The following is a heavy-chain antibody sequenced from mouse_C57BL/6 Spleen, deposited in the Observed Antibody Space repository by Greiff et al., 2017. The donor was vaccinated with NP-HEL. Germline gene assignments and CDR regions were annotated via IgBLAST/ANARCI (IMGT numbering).Heavy chain of an antibody. CDR1: GYTFTDYY. CDR2: INPYNGGT. J-gene: IGHJ1*03. CDR3: ARRRYYGYDGYFDV. Sequence: EVQLQQSGPVLVKPGASVKMSCKASGYTFTDYYMNWVKQSHGKSLEWIGVINPYNGGTSYNQKFKGKATLTVDKSSSTAYMELNSLTSEDSAVYYCARRRYYGYDGYFDVWGTGTTVTVSS. V-gene: IGHV1-19*01. D-gene: IGHD2-2*01.